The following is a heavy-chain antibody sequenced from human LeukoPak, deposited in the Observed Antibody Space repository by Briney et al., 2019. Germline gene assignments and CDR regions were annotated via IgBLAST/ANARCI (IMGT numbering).Heavy chain of an antibody. V-gene: IGHV4-39*01. CDR3: ARQRWHDIVLIGLFDY. D-gene: IGHD2-8*01. J-gene: IGHJ4*02. CDR2: IYYNGST. Sequence: SETPSLTCTVSGGSISSSSYYWGWIRQPPGKGLEWIGSIYYNGSTYYNPSLKSRVTISVDTSKNQFSLKLSSVTAADTAVYYCARQRWHDIVLIGLFDYWGQGTLVTVSS. CDR1: GGSISSSSYY.